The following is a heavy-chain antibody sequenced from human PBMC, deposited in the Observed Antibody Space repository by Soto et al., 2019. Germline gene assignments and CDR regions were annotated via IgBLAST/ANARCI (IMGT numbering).Heavy chain of an antibody. D-gene: IGHD2-15*01. CDR1: GFTFSSYA. V-gene: IGHV3-23*01. CDR2: ISGSGGST. CDR3: AKVALVVVVAASPLTGVDY. J-gene: IGHJ4*02. Sequence: EVQLLESGGGLVQPGGSLRLSCAASGFTFSSYAMSWVRQAPGKGLEWVSSISGSGGSTYYADSVKGRFTISRDNSKNTLYLQMTSLRAEDTAEYYCAKVALVVVVAASPLTGVDYWGQGTLVTVSS.